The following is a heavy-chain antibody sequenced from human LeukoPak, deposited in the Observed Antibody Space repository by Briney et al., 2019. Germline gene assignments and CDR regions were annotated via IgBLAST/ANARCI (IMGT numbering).Heavy chain of an antibody. V-gene: IGHV3-48*01. Sequence: GGSLRLSCAASGFTFTKYSMHWVRQTPGKGLEWVSYISSGSTTIYYTDSVKGRFTISRDNAKNSLCLQMNSLRAEDTAVYYCARRESTTMVRGGVDYWGQGTLVIVSS. CDR2: ISSGSTTI. D-gene: IGHD3-10*01. CDR3: ARRESTTMVRGGVDY. J-gene: IGHJ4*02. CDR1: GFTFTKYS.